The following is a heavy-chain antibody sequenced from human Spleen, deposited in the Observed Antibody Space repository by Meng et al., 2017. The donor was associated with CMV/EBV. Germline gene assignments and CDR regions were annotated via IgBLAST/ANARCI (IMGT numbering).Heavy chain of an antibody. V-gene: IGHV4-59*01. D-gene: IGHD2-8*01. J-gene: IGHJ4*02. Sequence: GSLRLSCTVSGGSISSYYWSWIRQPPGKGLEWIGYIYYSGSTNYNPSLKSRVTISVDTSKNQFSLKLSSVTAADTAVYYCARLDWCSNGVCLYYSDFWGQGTLVTVSS. CDR1: GGSISSYY. CDR2: IYYSGST. CDR3: ARLDWCSNGVCLYYSDF.